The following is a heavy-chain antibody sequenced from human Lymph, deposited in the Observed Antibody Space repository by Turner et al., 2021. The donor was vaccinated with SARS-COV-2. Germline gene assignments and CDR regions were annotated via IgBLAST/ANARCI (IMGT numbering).Heavy chain of an antibody. D-gene: IGHD3-22*01. CDR2: IWYDGSNK. Sequence: VESGGGVVQPGRYQRLSCAASGFTFSSYGMHWVRQAPGKGLEWVAVIWYDGSNKYYADSVKGRFTISRDNSKNTLYLKMNNLRAEDTVVYYCARDSNYYDSSGSCGYYYYGMDVWGQGTTVTVSS. V-gene: IGHV3-33*01. CDR3: ARDSNYYDSSGSCGYYYYGMDV. J-gene: IGHJ6*02. CDR1: GFTFSSYG.